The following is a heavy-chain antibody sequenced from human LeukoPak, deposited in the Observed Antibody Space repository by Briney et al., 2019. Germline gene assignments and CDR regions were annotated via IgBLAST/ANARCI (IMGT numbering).Heavy chain of an antibody. CDR1: GYSFADSW. CDR3: ARQYGRPFDY. J-gene: IGHJ4*02. D-gene: IGHD3-10*01. V-gene: IGHV5-51*01. CDR2: IYPGDSDT. Sequence: GESLKISCKGSGYSFADSWIGWVRQMPGKGLEWTGIIYPGDSDTRYSPSFQGQVSISVDKSISTAYLQWSTLKASDTAMYYCARQYGRPFDYWGQGTLVTVSS.